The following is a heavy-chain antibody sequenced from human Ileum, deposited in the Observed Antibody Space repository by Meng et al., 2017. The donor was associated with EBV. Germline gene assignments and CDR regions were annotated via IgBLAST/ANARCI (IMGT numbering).Heavy chain of an antibody. Sequence: QVQLAQSGAEVKKPGASVKVSCKASGYTFTNYDISWVRQATGQGLEWMGWMNPKTGTAHYAQKFQGRVSMTRDTSITTAHMELSSLTSEDTAVYYCVRTLERGDYWGQGTLVTVSS. J-gene: IGHJ4*02. CDR2: MNPKTGTA. D-gene: IGHD5-24*01. CDR1: GYTFTNYD. CDR3: VRTLERGDY. V-gene: IGHV1-8*01.